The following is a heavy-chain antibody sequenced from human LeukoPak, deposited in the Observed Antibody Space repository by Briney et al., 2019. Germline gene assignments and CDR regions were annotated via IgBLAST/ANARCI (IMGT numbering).Heavy chain of an antibody. CDR2: INHSGST. D-gene: IGHD3-22*01. J-gene: IGHJ4*02. CDR1: GGSFSVYY. Sequence: SETLSLTCAVYGGSFSVYYWSWIRQPPGKGLEWIGEINHSGSTNYNPSLKSRVTISVDTSKNQFSLKLSSVTAADTAVYYCARSYYDSSGYYYVNDYWGQGTLVTVSS. V-gene: IGHV4-34*01. CDR3: ARSYYDSSGYYYVNDY.